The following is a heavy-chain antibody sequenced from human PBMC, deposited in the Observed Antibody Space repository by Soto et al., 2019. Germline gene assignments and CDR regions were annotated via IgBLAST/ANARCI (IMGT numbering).Heavy chain of an antibody. D-gene: IGHD3-3*01. V-gene: IGHV1-69*06. CDR3: ARDRRVNDFSSGYYTG. J-gene: IGHJ4*02. Sequence: RASVKVSCKASGGTFSSYAISWVRQAPGQGLEWMGGIIPIFGTANYAQKFQGRVTITADKSTSTAYMELSSLRSEDTAVYYCARDRRVNDFSSGYYTGWGQGTVVTVSS. CDR2: IIPIFGTA. CDR1: GGTFSSYA.